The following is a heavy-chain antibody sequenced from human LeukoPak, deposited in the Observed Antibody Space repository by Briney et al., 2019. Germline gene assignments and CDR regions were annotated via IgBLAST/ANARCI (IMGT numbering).Heavy chain of an antibody. J-gene: IGHJ5*02. D-gene: IGHD3-10*01. CDR1: GYTFTGYY. CDR2: INPNSGGT. Sequence: ASVKVSCKASGYTFTGYYMHWVRQAPGQGLEWMGWINPNSGGTNYAQKFQGRVTMTRDTSISTAYMELSRLRSDDTAVYYCARVRAQYGSGQKRGHNWFDPWGQGTLVTVSS. CDR3: ARVRAQYGSGQKRGHNWFDP. V-gene: IGHV1-2*02.